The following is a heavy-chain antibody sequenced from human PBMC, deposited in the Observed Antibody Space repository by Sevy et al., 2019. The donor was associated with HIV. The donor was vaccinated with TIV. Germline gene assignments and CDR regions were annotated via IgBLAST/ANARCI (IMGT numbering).Heavy chain of an antibody. CDR1: GFTFSNAW. V-gene: IGHV3-15*07. Sequence: GGSLRLSCAASGFTFSNAWMNWVRQAPGKGLEWVGRIKSKTDGGTTDYAAPVKGRFTISRDDSKNTLYLQMNSLKTEDTAVYYCTTESGYGYGYIGYYYYGMDVWGQGTTVTVSS. D-gene: IGHD5-18*01. J-gene: IGHJ6*02. CDR3: TTESGYGYGYIGYYYYGMDV. CDR2: IKSKTDGGTT.